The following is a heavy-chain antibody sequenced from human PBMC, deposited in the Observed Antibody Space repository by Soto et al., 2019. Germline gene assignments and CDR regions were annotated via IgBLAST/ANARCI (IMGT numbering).Heavy chain of an antibody. CDR1: GGSFSGYY. Sequence: SETLSLTCAVYGGSFSGYYWSWIRQPPGKGLEWIGEINHSGSTNYNPSLKSRVTISVDTSKNQFSLKLSSVTAADTAVYYCASPRGGGSGSYYQNYYYYYGMDVWGQGTTVTVSS. D-gene: IGHD3-10*01. CDR3: ASPRGGGSGSYYQNYYYYYGMDV. J-gene: IGHJ6*02. V-gene: IGHV4-34*01. CDR2: INHSGST.